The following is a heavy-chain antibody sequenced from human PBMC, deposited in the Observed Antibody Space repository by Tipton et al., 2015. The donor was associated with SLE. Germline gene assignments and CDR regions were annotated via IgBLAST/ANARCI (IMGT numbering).Heavy chain of an antibody. CDR2: ISPYNGNT. Sequence: QLVQSGPEVKKPGASVKVSCKASGYTFSIYGISWVRQASGQGLEWMGWISPYNGNTNYAQKFQDRVTMTTDTSTSTAYMELRSLRSDDTAVYYCARDRSSSDYWGQGTLVTVSS. CDR3: ARDRSSSDY. D-gene: IGHD6-6*01. CDR1: GYTFSIYG. V-gene: IGHV1-18*01. J-gene: IGHJ4*02.